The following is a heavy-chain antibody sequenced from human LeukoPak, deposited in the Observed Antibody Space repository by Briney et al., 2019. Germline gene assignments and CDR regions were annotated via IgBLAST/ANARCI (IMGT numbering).Heavy chain of an antibody. CDR1: GFTFSTYA. V-gene: IGHV3-23*01. CDR3: AKVSGYTSGWYVDFDC. CDR2: INGGGGST. D-gene: IGHD6-19*01. J-gene: IGHJ4*02. Sequence: GGSLRLSCAASGFTFSTYAMNWVRQAPGRGLEWVSGINGGGGSTYYADSVKGRFTISRDNSKNTLYLQMSSLRAEDTAVYYCAKVSGYTSGWYVDFDCWGQGSLVTVSS.